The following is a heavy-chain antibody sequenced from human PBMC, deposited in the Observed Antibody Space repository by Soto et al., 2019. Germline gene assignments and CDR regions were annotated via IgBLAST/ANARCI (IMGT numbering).Heavy chain of an antibody. V-gene: IGHV1-3*01. CDR3: ATGGLTVTTNDYYYGMDV. J-gene: IGHJ6*02. CDR2: INAGNGNT. CDR1: GYTFTSYA. D-gene: IGHD4-17*01. Sequence: ASVKVSCKASGYTFTSYAMHWVRQAPGQRLEWMGWINAGNGNTKYSQKFQGRVTITRDTSASTAYMELSSLRSEDTAVYYCATGGLTVTTNDYYYGMDVWGQGTTVTVSS.